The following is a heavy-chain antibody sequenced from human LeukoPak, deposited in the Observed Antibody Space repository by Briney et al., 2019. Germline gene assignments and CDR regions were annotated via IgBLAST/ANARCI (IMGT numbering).Heavy chain of an antibody. D-gene: IGHD2-2*01. CDR1: GGSISSYY. J-gene: IGHJ4*02. CDR3: ARHSAASGYLNYFDY. V-gene: IGHV4-59*08. Sequence: SETLSLTCTVSGGSISSYYWSWIRQPPGKGLEWIGYIYYSGSTNYNPSLKSRVTISVDTSKNQFSLKLSSVTAADTAVYYCARHSAASGYLNYFDYWGQGTLITVSS. CDR2: IYYSGST.